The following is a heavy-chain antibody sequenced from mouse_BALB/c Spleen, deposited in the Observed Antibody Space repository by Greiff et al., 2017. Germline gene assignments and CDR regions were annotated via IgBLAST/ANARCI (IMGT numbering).Heavy chain of an antibody. Sequence: EVKVVESGGGLVKPGGSLKLSCAASGFTFSSYAMSWVRQTPEKRLEWVASISSGGSTYYPDSVKGRFTISRDNARNILYLQMSSLRSEDTAMYYCARGGGTVGGGYFDVWGAGTTVTVSS. CDR3: ARGGGTVGGGYFDV. J-gene: IGHJ1*01. V-gene: IGHV5-6-5*01. CDR1: GFTFSSYA. CDR2: ISSGGST. D-gene: IGHD1-1*01.